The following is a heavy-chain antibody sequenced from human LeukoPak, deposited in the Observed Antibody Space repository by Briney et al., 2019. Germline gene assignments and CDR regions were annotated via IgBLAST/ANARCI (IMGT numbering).Heavy chain of an antibody. V-gene: IGHV1-24*01. CDR1: GYTLTELS. J-gene: IGHJ1*01. CDR3: ATVYYDSSGYYYVVSYFQH. CDR2: FDPEDGET. Sequence: ASVEVSCKVSGYTLTELSMHWVRQAPGKGLEWMGGFDPEDGETIYAQKFQGRVTMTEDTSTDTAYMELSSLRSEDTAVYYCATVYYDSSGYYYVVSYFQHWGQGTLVTVSS. D-gene: IGHD3-22*01.